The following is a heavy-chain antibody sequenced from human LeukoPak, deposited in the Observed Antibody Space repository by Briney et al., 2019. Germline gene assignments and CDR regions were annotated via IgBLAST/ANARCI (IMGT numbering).Heavy chain of an antibody. CDR3: AKGKINHDGAFDI. D-gene: IGHD1-14*01. Sequence: GGSLRLSCAASGFTFSTYAMSWVRQAPGKGLEWVSTISGSGGSTYYADSVKGRFTISRDNSKNTLYLQMNSLRTEDTAVYYCAKGKINHDGAFDIWGQGTMVTVSP. CDR1: GFTFSTYA. V-gene: IGHV3-23*01. J-gene: IGHJ3*02. CDR2: ISGSGGST.